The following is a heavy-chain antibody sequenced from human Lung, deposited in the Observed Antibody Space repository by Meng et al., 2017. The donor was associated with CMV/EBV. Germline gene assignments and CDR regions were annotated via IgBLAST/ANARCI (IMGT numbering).Heavy chain of an antibody. CDR2: NSSSSSYI. J-gene: IGHJ6*01. V-gene: IGHV3-21*01. Sequence: ETLSLXCAASGFTFSSYSMNWVRQAPGKGLEWVSSNSSSSSYIYYADSVKGRFTISRDNAKNSLYLQINSLRAEDTAVYYCARDLSTVPAAISYYYGMAVWGQGTTVTVSS. CDR3: ARDLSTVPAAISYYYGMAV. D-gene: IGHD2-2*02. CDR1: GFTFSSYS.